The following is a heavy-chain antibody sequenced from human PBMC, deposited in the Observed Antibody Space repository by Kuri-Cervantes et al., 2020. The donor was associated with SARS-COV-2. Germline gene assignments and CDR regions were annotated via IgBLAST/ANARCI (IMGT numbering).Heavy chain of an antibody. CDR1: RFNFNTYA. Sequence: GESLKISCTASRFNFNTYAMSWVRQAPGKGLEWVSAISGSGGSTYYADSVKGRFTISRDNSKNTLYLQMNSLRAEDTAVYYCAKWGGYCSGGSCSLPFQHWGQGTLVTVSS. CDR2: ISGSGGST. V-gene: IGHV3-23*01. CDR3: AKWGGYCSGGSCSLPFQH. D-gene: IGHD2-15*01. J-gene: IGHJ1*01.